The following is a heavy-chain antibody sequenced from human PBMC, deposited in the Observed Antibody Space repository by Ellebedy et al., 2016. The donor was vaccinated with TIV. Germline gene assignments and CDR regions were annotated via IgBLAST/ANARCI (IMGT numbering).Heavy chain of an antibody. J-gene: IGHJ6*02. D-gene: IGHD2/OR15-2a*01. V-gene: IGHV3-7*01. Sequence: PGGSLRLSCAASGFIFNDYWMHWVRQTPGRGLEWVANINQDGSQKYYVDSVKGRFTISRDNAKNSLYLQMNSLRDEDTAVYYCARAGEYCDFPQNCYAMDVWGQGTTVTVS. CDR2: INQDGSQK. CDR3: ARAGEYCDFPQNCYAMDV. CDR1: GFIFNDYW.